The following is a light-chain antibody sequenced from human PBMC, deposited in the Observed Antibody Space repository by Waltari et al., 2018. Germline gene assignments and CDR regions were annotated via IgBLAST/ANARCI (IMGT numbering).Light chain of an antibody. CDR1: QSISTY. CDR2: EAS. CDR3: QQSYSNVEVT. J-gene: IGKJ4*02. Sequence: IQLTQSPSSLSASVGDRVTMSCRASQSISTYLHWYRQQPGKAPQLLIFEASVVPDGAPSGFSGRGSGTQFVLTINSLRPEDIGTYYCQQSYSNVEVTFGGGTRV. V-gene: IGKV1-39*01.